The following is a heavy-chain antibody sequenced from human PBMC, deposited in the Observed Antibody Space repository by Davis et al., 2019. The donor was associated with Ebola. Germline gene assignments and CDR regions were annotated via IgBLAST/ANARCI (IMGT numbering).Heavy chain of an antibody. D-gene: IGHD3-22*01. J-gene: IGHJ6*02. CDR3: ARGMINYYYGMDV. V-gene: IGHV3-66*01. Sequence: GESLKISCAASGFNVGSNYMSWVRQAPGKGLEWVSVMYSSTSRHYADSVKGRFTISRDNAKNTLYLQMNSLRAEDTAVYYCARGMINYYYGMDVWGQGTTVIVSS. CDR1: GFNVGSNY. CDR2: MYSSTSR.